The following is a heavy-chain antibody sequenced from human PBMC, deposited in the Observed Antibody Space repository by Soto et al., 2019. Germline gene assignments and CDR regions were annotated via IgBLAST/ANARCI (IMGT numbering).Heavy chain of an antibody. Sequence: SGPTLVNPTQTLTLTCTFSGFSLSTSGVGVGWIRQPPGKALEWLAVIYWDDDKRYRPSLKSRLTITKDTSKKQVVLTMTNMDPVDTATYYCAHSFCSGCPSYSMDVWGQGTTVTVSS. D-gene: IGHD6-19*01. J-gene: IGHJ6*02. V-gene: IGHV2-5*02. CDR2: IYWDDDK. CDR1: GFSLSTSGVG. CDR3: AHSFCSGCPSYSMDV.